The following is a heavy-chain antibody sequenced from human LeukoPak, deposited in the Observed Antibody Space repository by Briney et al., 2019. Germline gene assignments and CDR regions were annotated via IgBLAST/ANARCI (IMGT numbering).Heavy chain of an antibody. V-gene: IGHV1-24*01. CDR1: GYTLTELS. J-gene: IGHJ4*02. CDR2: FDPEDGET. D-gene: IGHD3-3*01. Sequence: ASVKVSCKVSGYTLTELSMHWVRQAPGKGLEWMGGFDPEDGETIYAQKFQGRVTMTEDTSTDTAYMELSSLRSGDTAVYYCANLDFWSGYSDYWGQGTLVTVSS. CDR3: ANLDFWSGYSDY.